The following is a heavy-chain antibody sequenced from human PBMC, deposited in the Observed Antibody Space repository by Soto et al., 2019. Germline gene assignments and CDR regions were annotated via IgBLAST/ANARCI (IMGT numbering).Heavy chain of an antibody. J-gene: IGHJ5*02. Sequence: TGGSLRLSCAASGFTFSSYAMSWVRQAPGKGLEWVSAISGSGGSTYYADSVKGRFTISRDNSKNTLYLQMNSLRAEDTAVYYCAKGVSDKWNYACFDTWGQGTLVTVSS. D-gene: IGHD1-7*01. CDR1: GFTFSSYA. CDR3: AKGVSDKWNYACFDT. V-gene: IGHV3-23*01. CDR2: ISGSGGST.